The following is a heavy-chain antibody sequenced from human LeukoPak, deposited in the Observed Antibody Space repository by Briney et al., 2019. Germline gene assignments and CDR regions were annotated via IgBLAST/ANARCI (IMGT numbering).Heavy chain of an antibody. D-gene: IGHD6-19*01. CDR2: IIPIFGTA. V-gene: IGHV1-69*13. CDR3: ARDGSGYSSGWRPGFDY. CDR1: GGTFSSYA. Sequence: ASVKVSCKASGGTFSSYAISWVRQAPGQGLEWMGGIIPIFGTANYAQKFQGRVTITADESTSTAYMELSSLRSEDTAVYYCARDGSGYSSGWRPGFDYWGQGTLVTVSS. J-gene: IGHJ4*02.